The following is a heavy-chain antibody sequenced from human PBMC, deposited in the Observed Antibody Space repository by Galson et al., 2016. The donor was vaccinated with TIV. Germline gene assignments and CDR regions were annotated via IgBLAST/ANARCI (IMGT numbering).Heavy chain of an antibody. V-gene: IGHV3-30*18. J-gene: IGHJ6*02. Sequence: SLRLSCAASGFTFSSYGMHWVRQAPGKGLEWVAFVSYDGGNEYYADSVKGRFTISRDNSKNTLYLQINSLRAVDTAVYYCAKDKKYCTVNSCYTSYHYYYYGIDVWGQGTTVTVSS. CDR3: AKDKKYCTVNSCYTSYHYYYYGIDV. D-gene: IGHD2-2*02. CDR2: VSYDGGNE. CDR1: GFTFSSYG.